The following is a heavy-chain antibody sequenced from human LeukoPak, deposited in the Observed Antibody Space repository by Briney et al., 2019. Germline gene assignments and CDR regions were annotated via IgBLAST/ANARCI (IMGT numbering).Heavy chain of an antibody. CDR3: ARGLGGIDYDFWSGYPKANNWFDP. D-gene: IGHD3-3*01. J-gene: IGHJ5*02. V-gene: IGHV1-8*03. CDR1: GYTFTSYD. CDR2: MNPNSGNT. Sequence: ASVKVSCKASGYTFTSYDINWVRQATGQGLEWMGWMNPNSGNTGYAQKFQGRVTITRNTSISTAYMELSSLRSEDTAVYYCARGLGGIDYDFWSGYPKANNWFDPWGQGTLVTVSS.